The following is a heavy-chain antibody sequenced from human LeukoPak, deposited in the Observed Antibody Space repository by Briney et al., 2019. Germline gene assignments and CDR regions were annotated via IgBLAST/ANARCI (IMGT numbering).Heavy chain of an antibody. CDR3: ARYSKSSWYFFDY. V-gene: IGHV4-34*01. CDR1: GGSFSGYY. J-gene: IGHJ4*02. Sequence: PSETLSLTCAVYGGSFSGYYWSWIRQPPGKGLEWIGEINHSGSTNYNPSLKSRVTISVDTSKNQFSLKLSSVTAADTAVYYCARYSKSSWYFFDYWGQGTLVTVSS. CDR2: INHSGST. D-gene: IGHD6-13*01.